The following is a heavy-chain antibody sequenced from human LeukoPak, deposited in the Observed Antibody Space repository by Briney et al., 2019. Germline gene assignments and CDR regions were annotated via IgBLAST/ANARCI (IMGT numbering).Heavy chain of an antibody. CDR2: IYYSGST. CDR3: ARVRRQWLVRYFDL. V-gene: IGHV4-59*01. Sequence: SETLSLTCTVSGGSISSYYWSWIRQPPGKGLEWIGYIYYSGSTNYNPSLKSRVTISVDTSKNQFSLKLSSVTAADTAVYYCARVRRQWLVRYFDLWGRGTLVTVSS. D-gene: IGHD6-19*01. J-gene: IGHJ2*01. CDR1: GGSISSYY.